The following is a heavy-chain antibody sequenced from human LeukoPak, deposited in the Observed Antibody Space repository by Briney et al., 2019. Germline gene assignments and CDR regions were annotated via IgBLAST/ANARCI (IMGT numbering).Heavy chain of an antibody. CDR1: GFAFSSYS. D-gene: IGHD4-17*01. V-gene: IGHV3-21*01. J-gene: IGHJ3*02. Sequence: GGSLRLSCVASGFAFSSYSMIWGREAPGKGLEWVSPMNTDTFVYYATSAKCRVTISTDNAKNSLYLLMTSLSAEETAVYYCAGVYANNGAYRDAFEIWGQETMVTVSS. CDR3: AGVYANNGAYRDAFEI. CDR2: MNTDTFV.